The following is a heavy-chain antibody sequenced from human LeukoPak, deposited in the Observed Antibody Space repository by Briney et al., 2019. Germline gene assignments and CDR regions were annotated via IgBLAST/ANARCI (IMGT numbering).Heavy chain of an antibody. CDR1: GFTFSSYG. J-gene: IGHJ4*02. CDR3: AKVRGHYDYVWGSSLDY. D-gene: IGHD3-16*01. V-gene: IGHV3-30*02. CDR2: IRYDGSNK. Sequence: GGSLRLSCAASGFTFSSYGMHWVRQAPGKGLEWVALIRYDGSNKYYADSVKGRFTISRDNSKNTLYLQMNSLRAEDTAVYYCAKVRGHYDYVWGSSLDYWGQGTLVTVSS.